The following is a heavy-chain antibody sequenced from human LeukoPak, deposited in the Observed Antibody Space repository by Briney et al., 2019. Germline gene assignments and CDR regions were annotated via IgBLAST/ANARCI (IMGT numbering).Heavy chain of an antibody. CDR1: GGSISSYY. J-gene: IGHJ5*02. CDR3: ARDMEMATSANWFDP. V-gene: IGHV4-59*01. Sequence: PSETLTLTCTVSGGSISSYYWSWIRQPPGKGLEWIGYIYYSGSTNYNPSLKSRVTISVDTSKNQFSLKLSSVTAADTAAYYCARDMEMATSANWFDPWGQGTLVTVSS. CDR2: IYYSGST. D-gene: IGHD5-24*01.